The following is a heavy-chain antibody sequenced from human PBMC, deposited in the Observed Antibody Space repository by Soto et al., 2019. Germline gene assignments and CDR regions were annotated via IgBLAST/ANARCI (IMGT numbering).Heavy chain of an antibody. D-gene: IGHD1-26*01. J-gene: IGHJ4*02. Sequence: EVQLLESGGGLVQPGGSLRLSCAASGFTFSSYAMSWVRQAPGKGLEWVSTIVGSGGSTYYADSVKGRFTIYRDNSKNTLYLQMNSLRAEDTAIYYCEPSALVYWGQGTLVTVSS. CDR1: GFTFSSYA. V-gene: IGHV3-23*01. CDR2: IVGSGGST. CDR3: EPSALVY.